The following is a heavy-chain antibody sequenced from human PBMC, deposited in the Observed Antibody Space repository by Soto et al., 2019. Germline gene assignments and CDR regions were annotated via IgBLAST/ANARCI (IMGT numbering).Heavy chain of an antibody. Sequence: KDSCRASEDSSSSYWVARLRQMPGKGLEWMGIIDPGDSDTRYSPSFQGQVTISRDNSKNTLYLQMNSLRAEDTAVYYCASGYCSSTSCYPHYYYYGMDVWGQGTTVTVSS. CDR1: EDSSSSYW. D-gene: IGHD2-2*01. CDR2: IDPGDSDT. J-gene: IGHJ6*02. CDR3: ASGYCSSTSCYPHYYYYGMDV. V-gene: IGHV5-51*01.